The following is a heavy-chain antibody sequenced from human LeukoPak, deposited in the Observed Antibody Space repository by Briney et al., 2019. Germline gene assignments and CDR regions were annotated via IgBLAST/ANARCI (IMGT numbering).Heavy chain of an antibody. J-gene: IGHJ4*02. D-gene: IGHD1-1*01. V-gene: IGHV3-30*01. Sequence: GGSLRLSCAASGFTFSSYAMHWVRQAPGKGLEWVAVISYDGSNKYYADSVKGRFTISRDNSKNTLYLQMNSLRAEDTAVYYCARVGAWNRGYFDYWGQGTLVTVSS. CDR1: GFTFSSYA. CDR3: ARVGAWNRGYFDY. CDR2: ISYDGSNK.